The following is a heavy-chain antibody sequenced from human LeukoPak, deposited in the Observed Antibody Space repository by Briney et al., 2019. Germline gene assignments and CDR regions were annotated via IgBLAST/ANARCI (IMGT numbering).Heavy chain of an antibody. Sequence: SETLSPTCAVYGGSFSGYYWSWIRQPPGKGLEWIGEINHSGSTNYNPSLKSRVTISVDTSKNQFSLKLSSVTAADTAVYYCARGTCSGGSCYSGYYFDYWGQGTLVTVSS. CDR2: INHSGST. CDR1: GGSFSGYY. CDR3: ARGTCSGGSCYSGYYFDY. D-gene: IGHD2-15*01. J-gene: IGHJ4*02. V-gene: IGHV4-34*01.